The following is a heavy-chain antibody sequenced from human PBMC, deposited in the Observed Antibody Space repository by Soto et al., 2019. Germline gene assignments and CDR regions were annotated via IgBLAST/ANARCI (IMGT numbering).Heavy chain of an antibody. CDR1: GGSISSSSYY. CDR3: ARLNLLPGLISPPYSSRPPVDY. Sequence: QLQLQESGPGLVKPSETLSLTCTVSGGSISSSSYYWGWIRQPPGKGLEWIGSIYYSGSTYYNPSIKRRVTISVDTSKNQYSLKLSSVTAADTAVYYCARLNLLPGLISPPYSSRPPVDYWGQGTLVTVSS. D-gene: IGHD6-13*01. J-gene: IGHJ4*02. V-gene: IGHV4-39*01. CDR2: IYYSGST.